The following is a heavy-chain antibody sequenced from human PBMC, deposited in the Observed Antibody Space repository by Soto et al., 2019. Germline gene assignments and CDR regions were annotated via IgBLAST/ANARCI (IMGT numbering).Heavy chain of an antibody. CDR2: ISWNSVAI. D-gene: IGHD2-8*02. Sequence: EVQLVESGGGLVQPGRSLRLSCAASGFTFDDYALHWVRQVPGKGLEWVSGISWNSVAIHYADSVKGRLTIYRDNAKNSLYLQMNNLRGEDTALYYCAKATRLTDTGSDWGQGTLVTVSS. CDR1: GFTFDDYA. J-gene: IGHJ4*02. CDR3: AKATRLTDTGSD. V-gene: IGHV3-9*01.